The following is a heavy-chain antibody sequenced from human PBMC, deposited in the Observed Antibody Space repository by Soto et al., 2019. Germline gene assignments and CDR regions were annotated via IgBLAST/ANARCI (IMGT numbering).Heavy chain of an antibody. V-gene: IGHV1-58*02. D-gene: IGHD3-10*01. Sequence: GASVKVSCKASGFTFTSSAMQWVRQARGQRLEWIGWIVVGSGNTNYAQKFQERVTITRDMSTSTAYMELSSLRSEDTAVYYCAAVTLGAKIWFGDWAFDIWGQGTMVNVSS. CDR1: GFTFTSSA. CDR2: IVVGSGNT. CDR3: AAVTLGAKIWFGDWAFDI. J-gene: IGHJ3*02.